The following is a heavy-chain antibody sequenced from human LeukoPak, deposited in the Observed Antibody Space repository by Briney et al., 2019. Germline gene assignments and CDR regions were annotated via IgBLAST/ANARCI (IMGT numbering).Heavy chain of an antibody. CDR3: ASSFGEGSYTGNY. CDR1: GYTFANYY. CDR2: INPSGGST. V-gene: IGHV1-46*01. D-gene: IGHD1-26*01. Sequence: ASVKVSCKASGYTFANYYMHWVRQVPGQGLEWMGIINPSGGSTSYAQKFQGRVTMTRDTSTSTVYMELSSLRSEDTAVYYCASSFGEGSYTGNYWGQGTLVTVSS. J-gene: IGHJ4*02.